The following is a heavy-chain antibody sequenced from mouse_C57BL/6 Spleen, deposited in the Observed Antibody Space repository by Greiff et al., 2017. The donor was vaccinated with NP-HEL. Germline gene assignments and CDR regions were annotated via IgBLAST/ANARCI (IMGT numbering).Heavy chain of an antibody. CDR1: GFSLTSYG. V-gene: IGHV2-2*01. CDR3: ARSRIVTTLYYYAMDY. D-gene: IGHD2-5*01. J-gene: IGHJ4*01. Sequence: QVQLQQSGPGLVQPSQSLSITCTVSGFSLTSYGVHWVRQSPGKGLEWLGVIWSGGSTDYNAAFISRLSISKDNSKSQVFFKMNSLQADDTAIYYCARSRIVTTLYYYAMDYWGQGTSVTVSS. CDR2: IWSGGST.